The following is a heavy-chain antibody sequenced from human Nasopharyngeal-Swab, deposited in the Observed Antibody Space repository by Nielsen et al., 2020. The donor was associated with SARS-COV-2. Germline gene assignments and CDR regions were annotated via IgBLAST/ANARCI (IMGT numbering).Heavy chain of an antibody. CDR1: GYTFISFG. J-gene: IGHJ3*02. D-gene: IGHD3/OR15-3a*01. Sequence: ASVKVSCKASGYTFISFGINWVRQAPGQGLEWMGWISPYNSNTNYAQKLQGRVLMTTDSSTYTSYMELRSLGSDDTAVYYCARGQGSWTRNAFDIWGQGTMVTVSS. CDR2: ISPYNSNT. CDR3: ARGQGSWTRNAFDI. V-gene: IGHV1-18*01.